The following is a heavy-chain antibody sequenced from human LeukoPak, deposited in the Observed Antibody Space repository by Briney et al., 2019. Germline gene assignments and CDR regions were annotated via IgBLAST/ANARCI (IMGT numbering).Heavy chain of an antibody. Sequence: GGSLRLSCTASGFTFGDYAMSWVRQAPGKGLEWVGFIRSKAYGGTTEYAASVKGRFTISRDDSKSIAYLQMNSLKTEDTAVYYCTSHYYDSSGYYFYYYGMDVWGQGTTVTVSS. V-gene: IGHV3-49*04. CDR2: IRSKAYGGTT. CDR1: GFTFGDYA. J-gene: IGHJ6*02. D-gene: IGHD3-22*01. CDR3: TSHYYDSSGYYFYYYGMDV.